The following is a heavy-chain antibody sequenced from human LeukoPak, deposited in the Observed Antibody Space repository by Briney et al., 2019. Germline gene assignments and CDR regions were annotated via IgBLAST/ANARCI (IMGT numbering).Heavy chain of an antibody. CDR1: GFTFSSYS. D-gene: IGHD4-11*01. V-gene: IGHV3-21*04. CDR3: ARVVDRDYSDYYLDY. CDR2: ISSSSSYI. Sequence: PGGSLRLSCAASGFTFSSYSMNWVRQAPGKGLEWVSSISSSSSYIYYADSVKGRFTISRDNSKNTLYLQMNSLRAEDAAVYYCARVVDRDYSDYYLDYWGQGTLVTVSS. J-gene: IGHJ4*02.